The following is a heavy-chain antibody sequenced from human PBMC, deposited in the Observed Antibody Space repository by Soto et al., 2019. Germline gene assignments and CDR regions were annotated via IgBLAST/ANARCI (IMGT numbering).Heavy chain of an antibody. J-gene: IGHJ5*02. CDR2: IDPSDSYA. Sequence: GESLKISCKASGYSFTTYWITWVRQMPGKGLEWMGRIDPSDSYANYSPSFQGHVTISADKSINTAYLQWSSLKASDTAIYYCGRVRVDKAEGWFDPWGQGTLVTVLL. CDR3: GRVRVDKAEGWFDP. D-gene: IGHD5-18*01. V-gene: IGHV5-10-1*01. CDR1: GYSFTTYW.